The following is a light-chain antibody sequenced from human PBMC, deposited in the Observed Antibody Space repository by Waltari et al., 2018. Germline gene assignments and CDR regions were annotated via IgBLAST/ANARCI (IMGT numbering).Light chain of an antibody. Sequence: QSVLTQPPSASGTPGQRVTVSCSGSSSNIGSTYVYWYQQLPGTAPRLLIYRNNQRPAGVPYRCSGSKSGTSASLAISGLRSEDEADYYCATWDDSLSAWVFGGGTKLTVL. CDR1: SSNIGSTY. J-gene: IGLJ3*02. CDR2: RNN. V-gene: IGLV1-47*01. CDR3: ATWDDSLSAWV.